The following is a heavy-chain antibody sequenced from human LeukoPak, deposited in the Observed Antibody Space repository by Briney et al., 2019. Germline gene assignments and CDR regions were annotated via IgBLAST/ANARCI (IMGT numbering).Heavy chain of an antibody. CDR3: ARSNIPFVVVPAAFDP. V-gene: IGHV4-39*07. Sequence: SETLSLTCRVSGDSIRSDTSFWGWLRQSPGKGLEWIGIIHHTGATYYKPSLGGRVTISVDTSKNQFSLKLSSVTAADTAVYYCARSNIPFVVVPAAFDPWGQGTLVTVSS. J-gene: IGHJ5*02. CDR1: GDSIRSDTSF. D-gene: IGHD2-2*01. CDR2: IHHTGAT.